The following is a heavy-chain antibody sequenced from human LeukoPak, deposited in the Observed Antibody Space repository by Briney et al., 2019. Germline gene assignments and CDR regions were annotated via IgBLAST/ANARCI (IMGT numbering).Heavy chain of an antibody. CDR3: ARGQVNRLLWVGELLSNINPFDY. Sequence: ASVKVSCKASGYMFTSYGINWVRQAPGQGLEWMGWISGYNGHTNYTQRLQGRVTMTTDTSTSTVHMDLRSLRSDDTAVYYCARGQVNRLLWVGELLSNINPFDYWGQGTLVTVSS. V-gene: IGHV1-18*01. CDR1: GYMFTSYG. J-gene: IGHJ4*02. D-gene: IGHD3-10*01. CDR2: ISGYNGHT.